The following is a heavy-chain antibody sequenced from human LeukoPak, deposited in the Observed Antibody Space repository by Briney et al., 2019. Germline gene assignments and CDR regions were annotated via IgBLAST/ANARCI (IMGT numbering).Heavy chain of an antibody. CDR2: IYSSGST. V-gene: IGHV4-31*03. J-gene: IGHJ2*01. Sequence: TLSLTCTVSGGSIISGGYYWSWIRQNPLKGLEWIAYIYSSGSTYNSPSFRGRFALSVDTSKNQFSLSLTSVGDADTAVYYCARVTTLTRDDRGISHWYFDLWGRGAQVTVSS. D-gene: IGHD4-17*01. CDR1: GGSIISGGYY. CDR3: ARVTTLTRDDRGISHWYFDL.